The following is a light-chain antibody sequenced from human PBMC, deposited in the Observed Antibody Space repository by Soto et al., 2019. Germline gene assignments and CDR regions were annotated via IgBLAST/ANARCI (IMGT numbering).Light chain of an antibody. V-gene: IGLV2-14*01. CDR2: EVS. Sequence: SALTQPASVSGSPGQSITISFTGTSNDVGSYDFVSWYQQQPGKAPKLLIYEVSNRPSGVSHRFSGSKSDNTASLTISGLQSEDEADYYCSSSTTFTTLVFGTGTKVTVL. CDR1: SNDVGSYDF. CDR3: SSSTTFTTLV. J-gene: IGLJ1*01.